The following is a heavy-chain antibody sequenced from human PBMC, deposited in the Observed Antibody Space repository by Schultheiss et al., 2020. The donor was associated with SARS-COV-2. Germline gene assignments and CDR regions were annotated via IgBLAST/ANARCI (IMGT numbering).Heavy chain of an antibody. CDR1: GFTFSSYA. Sequence: GGSLRLSCAASGFTFSSYAMSWVRQAPGKGLEWVSRINSAGSSTRYADFVKGRFTISRDNAKKTLYLQMNSLRAEDTAVYYCARDPDIAAAGTGDYWGQGTLVTVSS. CDR3: ARDPDIAAAGTGDY. D-gene: IGHD6-13*01. J-gene: IGHJ4*02. V-gene: IGHV3-74*01. CDR2: INSAGSST.